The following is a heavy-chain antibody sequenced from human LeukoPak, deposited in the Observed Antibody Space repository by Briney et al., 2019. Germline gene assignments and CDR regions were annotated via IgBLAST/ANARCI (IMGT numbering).Heavy chain of an antibody. V-gene: IGHV3-7*04. J-gene: IGHJ4*02. CDR1: GFTFSSYW. D-gene: IGHD1-26*01. CDR2: IKQDGTEK. Sequence: GGSLRLSCAASGFTFSSYWMSWGRQAPGKGLEWVAIIKQDGTEKYYVDSVKGRFTISRDNAKNSLYLQMNSLRAEDTAVYYCARGVGATHFDYWGQGTLVTVSS. CDR3: ARGVGATHFDY.